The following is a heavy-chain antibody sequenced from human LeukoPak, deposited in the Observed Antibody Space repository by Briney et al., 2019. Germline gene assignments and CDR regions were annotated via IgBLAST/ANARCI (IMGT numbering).Heavy chain of an antibody. CDR2: VTYSGSV. CDR1: GGSISVISYF. J-gene: IGHJ5*02. V-gene: IGHV4-39*01. CDR3: ARHVAVAGNWFAP. Sequence: SETLSLTCTVSGGSISVISYFWAWIRQPPGKGREWIGSVTYSGSVYYNPSLKSRVTMSEDTSNNQFSLNLTSLPAADAAVYCCARHVAVAGNWFAPWGRGTLVTVSS. D-gene: IGHD6-19*01.